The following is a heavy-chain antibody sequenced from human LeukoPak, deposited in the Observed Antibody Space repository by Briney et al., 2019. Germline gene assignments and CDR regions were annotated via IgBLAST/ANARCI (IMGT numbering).Heavy chain of an antibody. CDR3: ARDLGEDSSASGLWLDP. J-gene: IGHJ5*02. V-gene: IGHV4-31*03. Sequence: PSETLSLTCTVSGGSISSGGYYWSWIRQHPGKSLEWIGYIYYSGSTCYNPSLKTRVTISVDTSKNQFSLNLRSVTAADKAVYYCARDLGEDSSASGLWLDPWAREPWSPSPQ. CDR1: GGSISSGGYY. D-gene: IGHD6-6*01. CDR2: IYYSGST.